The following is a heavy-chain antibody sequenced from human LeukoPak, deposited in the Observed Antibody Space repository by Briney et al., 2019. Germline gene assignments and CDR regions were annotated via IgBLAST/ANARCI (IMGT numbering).Heavy chain of an antibody. D-gene: IGHD5-12*01. V-gene: IGHV4-39*01. CDR1: GGSISSSSYY. J-gene: IGHJ6*02. CDR2: IYYSGST. CDR3: AVRGVATPEGTVYYGMDV. Sequence: SETLSLTCTVSGGSISSSSYYWGWIRRPPGKGLEWIGSIYYSGSTYYNPSLKSRVTISVDTSKNQFSLKLSSVTAADTAVYYCAVRGVATPEGTVYYGMDVWGQGTTVTVSS.